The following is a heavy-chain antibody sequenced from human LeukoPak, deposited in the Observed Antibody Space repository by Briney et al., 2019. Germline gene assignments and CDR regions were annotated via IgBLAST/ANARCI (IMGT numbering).Heavy chain of an antibody. CDR2: IYTSGST. D-gene: IGHD3-10*02. Sequence: SETLSLTCTVYGVSISSYYWSWIRQPPGKGLEWIGYIYTSGSTNHNPSLKSRVTISVDTSKNQFSLKLSSVTAADTAVYYCARHVSTSESENFDYWGQGTLVTVSS. V-gene: IGHV4-4*09. CDR3: ARHVSTSESENFDY. CDR1: GVSISSYY. J-gene: IGHJ4*02.